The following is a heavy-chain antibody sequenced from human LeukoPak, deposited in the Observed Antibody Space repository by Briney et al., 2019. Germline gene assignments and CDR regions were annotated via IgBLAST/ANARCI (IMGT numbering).Heavy chain of an antibody. CDR1: GFTVSSSY. CDR2: IYSGGST. D-gene: IGHD6-19*01. CDR3: ARPLYSSGWSFDY. Sequence: PGGSLRLSCAASGFTVSSSYMSWVRQAPGKGLEWVSVIYSGGSTYYADSVKGRFTISRDNSKNTLYLQMNSLRAEDTAVYYCARPLYSSGWSFDYWGQGTLVTVSS. V-gene: IGHV3-53*01. J-gene: IGHJ4*02.